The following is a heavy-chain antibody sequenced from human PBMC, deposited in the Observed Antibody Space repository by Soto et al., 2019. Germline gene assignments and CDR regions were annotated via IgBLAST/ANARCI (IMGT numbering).Heavy chain of an antibody. CDR2: ISTGGSPI. CDR1: GFTFSNYA. V-gene: IGHV3-48*01. CDR3: ATVCRFCRGSHPLY. J-gene: IGHJ1*01. D-gene: IGHD2-15*01. Sequence: PGGSLRLSCAASGFTFSNYAMNWVRQAPGKGLEWVSYISTGGSPIYYADSVKGRFTISRDNAKKSLYLQMISLRAEDTAVYYCATVCRFCRGSHPLYWGRGTLVTVSS.